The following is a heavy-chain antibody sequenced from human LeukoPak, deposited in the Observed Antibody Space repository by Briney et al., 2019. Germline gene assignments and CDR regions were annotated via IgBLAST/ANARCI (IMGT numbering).Heavy chain of an antibody. CDR2: IYYSGSI. CDR1: GGSISTYY. CDR3: ARSRGYSYGTTFLDY. V-gene: IGHV4-59*08. D-gene: IGHD5-18*01. Sequence: SETLSLTCTVSGGSISTYYWSWIRQPPGKGLEWIGYIYYSGSISYNPSLESRVTISVDTSKNQFSLKLSSVTAADTAVYYCARSRGYSYGTTFLDYWGQGTLVTVSS. J-gene: IGHJ4*02.